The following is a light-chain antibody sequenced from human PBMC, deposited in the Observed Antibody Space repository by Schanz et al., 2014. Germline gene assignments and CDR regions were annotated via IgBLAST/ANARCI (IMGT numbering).Light chain of an antibody. CDR3: QQFIDVPWT. J-gene: IGKJ1*01. V-gene: IGKV3-20*01. CDR1: QSISSSY. CDR2: GAS. Sequence: EIVLTQSPGTLSLSPGKRATLSCRASQSISSSYLAWCQQKPGQAPRLLIYGASIRATGIPDRFSGSGSGTDFTLTITRLETEDFAVFYCQQFIDVPWTFGQGTKVEVK.